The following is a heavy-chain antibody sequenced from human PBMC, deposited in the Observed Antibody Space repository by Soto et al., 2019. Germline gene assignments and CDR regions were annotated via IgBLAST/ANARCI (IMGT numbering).Heavy chain of an antibody. Sequence: GGSLRLSCAASGFTFSSYAMSWVRQAPGKGLEWVSAISGSGGSTYYADSVKGRFTISRDNSKNTLYLQMNSLRAEDTAVYYCARDHEEYYDFWSGYGNWFDPWGQGTLVTVSS. V-gene: IGHV3-23*01. D-gene: IGHD3-3*01. CDR2: ISGSGGST. J-gene: IGHJ5*02. CDR3: ARDHEEYYDFWSGYGNWFDP. CDR1: GFTFSSYA.